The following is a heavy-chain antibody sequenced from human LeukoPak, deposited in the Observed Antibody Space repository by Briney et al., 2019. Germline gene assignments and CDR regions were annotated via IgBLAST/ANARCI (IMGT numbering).Heavy chain of an antibody. CDR2: ISSSSSYI. V-gene: IGHV3-21*01. CDR1: GFTFSSYS. CDR3: ARDRTYCSGGSCYDLFDY. D-gene: IGHD2-15*01. Sequence: PGGSLRLSCAASGFTFSSYSMNWVRQAPGKGLEWVSSISSSSSYIYYADSVKGRFTISRDNAKNSLYLQMNSLRAEDTAVYYCARDRTYCSGGSCYDLFDYWGQGTLVTVSS. J-gene: IGHJ4*02.